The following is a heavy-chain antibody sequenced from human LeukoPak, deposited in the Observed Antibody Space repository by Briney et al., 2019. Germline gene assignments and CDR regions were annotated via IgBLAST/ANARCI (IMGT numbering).Heavy chain of an antibody. CDR2: FNSDGRST. Sequence: GGSLRLSCAASGFTFSTYWMHWVREAPGKGLVWVSRFNSDGRSTYYADSVKGRFTISRDNAKNTLYLQMNSLRAEDTAVYYCARGRYYLDSWGQGTLVTVSS. V-gene: IGHV3-74*01. J-gene: IGHJ4*02. D-gene: IGHD4-17*01. CDR3: ARGRYYLDS. CDR1: GFTFSTYW.